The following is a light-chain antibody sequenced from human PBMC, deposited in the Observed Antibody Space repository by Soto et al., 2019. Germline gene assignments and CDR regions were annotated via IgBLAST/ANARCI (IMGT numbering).Light chain of an antibody. J-gene: IGLJ2*01. CDR3: AAWDDTLNRVV. V-gene: IGLV1-47*01. Sequence: QPVLTQTPSTSETPGQTVTISCSGSSSNIGGNLVYWYYQFPGTAPRLLIHINNQRPSGVPDRFSGSKSGTSASLAISGLRSEDEADYYCAAWDDTLNRVVFGGGTKVTVL. CDR2: INN. CDR1: SSNIGGNL.